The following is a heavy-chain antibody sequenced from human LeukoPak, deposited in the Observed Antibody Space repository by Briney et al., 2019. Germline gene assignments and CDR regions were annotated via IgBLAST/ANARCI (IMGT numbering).Heavy chain of an antibody. CDR2: INHSGST. CDR1: GGSFSGYY. J-gene: IGHJ4*02. V-gene: IGHV4-34*01. Sequence: SETLSLTCAVYGGSFSGYYWSWIRQPPGKGLEWIGEINHSGSTNYNPSLKSRVTISVDTSKNQFSLKLSSVTAADTAVYYCARRSKGGTMVRGVKGGYFDYWGQGTLVTVSS. CDR3: ARRSKGGTMVRGVKGGYFDY. D-gene: IGHD3-10*01.